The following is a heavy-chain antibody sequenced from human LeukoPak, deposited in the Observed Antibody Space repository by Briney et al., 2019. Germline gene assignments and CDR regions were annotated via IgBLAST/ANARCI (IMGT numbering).Heavy chain of an antibody. Sequence: PGRSLRLSCAASGFNFDDYAMHWVRQAPGKGLEWVSGISWNSRSTGYADSVKGRFTISRDNAGNSLYLQMNSLRAEDTALYFCAKGPSGVYDGSGYYWGAWFDPWGQGTLVTVSS. V-gene: IGHV3-9*01. J-gene: IGHJ5*02. CDR3: AKGPSGVYDGSGYYWGAWFDP. CDR2: ISWNSRST. D-gene: IGHD3-22*01. CDR1: GFNFDDYA.